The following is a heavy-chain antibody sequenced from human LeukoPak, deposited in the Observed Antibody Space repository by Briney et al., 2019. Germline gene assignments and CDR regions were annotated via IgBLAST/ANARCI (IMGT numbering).Heavy chain of an antibody. D-gene: IGHD6-25*01. J-gene: IGHJ4*02. Sequence: ASVKVSCKASGYTFTSYNIHWVRQATGQGLEWMGWMNPHSDNAGYAQQFQGRVTMTRNTSISTAYMELSSLRSEDTAVYYCARVSWWRASTGLDLRYWGQGTLVTVSS. V-gene: IGHV1-8*01. CDR2: MNPHSDNA. CDR1: GYTFTSYN. CDR3: ARVSWWRASTGLDLRY.